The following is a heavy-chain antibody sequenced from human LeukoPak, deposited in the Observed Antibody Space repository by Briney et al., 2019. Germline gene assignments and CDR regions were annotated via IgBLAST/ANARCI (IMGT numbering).Heavy chain of an antibody. J-gene: IGHJ4*02. CDR2: IYYSGST. CDR1: GGSISSYY. V-gene: IGHV4-59*01. Sequence: SETLSLTCTVSGGSISSYYWSWIRQPPGKGLERIGYIYYSGSTNYNPSLKSRVTISVDTSKNQFSLKLSSVTAADTAVYYCARGRPYYGSGRRKYYFDYWGQGTLVTVSS. CDR3: ARGRPYYGSGRRKYYFDY. D-gene: IGHD3-10*01.